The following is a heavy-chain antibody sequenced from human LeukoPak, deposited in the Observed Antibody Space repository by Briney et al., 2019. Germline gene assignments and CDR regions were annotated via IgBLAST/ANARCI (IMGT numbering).Heavy chain of an antibody. V-gene: IGHV3-23*01. D-gene: IGHD3-3*02. CDR3: AKVNGIFGVASDAFDI. CDR2: ISGSGGST. CDR1: GFTFSSYA. J-gene: IGHJ3*02. Sequence: GGSLRLSCAASGFTFSSYAMSWVRQAPGKGLEWVSAISGSGGSTYYADSVKGRFTISRDNSKNTLYLQMNSLRAEDTAVYYCAKVNGIFGVASDAFDIWGQGTMVTVSS.